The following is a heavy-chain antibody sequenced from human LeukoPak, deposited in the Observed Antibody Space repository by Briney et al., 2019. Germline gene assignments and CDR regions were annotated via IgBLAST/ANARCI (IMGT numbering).Heavy chain of an antibody. CDR2: ITSTSTYI. CDR1: GFTFSRYN. D-gene: IGHD6-6*01. J-gene: IGHJ6*02. V-gene: IGHV3-21*01. CDR3: AKERPHGMDV. Sequence: PGGSLRLSCTASGFTFSRYNMNWVRQAPGKGLEWVSTITSTSTYIAYADSVKGRFTISRDNADNSVYLQMDSLRADDTAVYYCAKERPHGMDVWGQGTSVTVSS.